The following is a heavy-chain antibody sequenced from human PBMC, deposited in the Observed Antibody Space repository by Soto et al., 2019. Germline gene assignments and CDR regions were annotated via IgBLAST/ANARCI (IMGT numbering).Heavy chain of an antibody. Sequence: TGGSLRLSCAASGFTFSSYAMSWVRQAPGKGLECVSAISGSGGSTYYADSVKGRFTISRDNSKNTLYLQMNSLRAEDTAVYYCAKDINYYDSSGYYYATPQAGGAFDIWGQGTMVTVSS. V-gene: IGHV3-23*01. CDR2: ISGSGGST. J-gene: IGHJ3*02. D-gene: IGHD3-22*01. CDR3: AKDINYYDSSGYYYATPQAGGAFDI. CDR1: GFTFSSYA.